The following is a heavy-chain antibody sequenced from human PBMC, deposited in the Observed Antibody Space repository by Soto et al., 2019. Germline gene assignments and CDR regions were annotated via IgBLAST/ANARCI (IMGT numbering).Heavy chain of an antibody. CDR3: AKNWNWGSLVH. Sequence: QVHLQESGPGLVKPSETLSLTCTVSGDSISTDYWSWIRQSPGKGLEWIGFIYYGGSTNYNPSLKSRVTISVDTPKKQCSLKLSSVTAADTAVYYCAKNWNWGSLVHWGQGTLVTVSS. J-gene: IGHJ4*02. CDR1: GDSISTDY. CDR2: IYYGGST. D-gene: IGHD7-27*01. V-gene: IGHV4-59*08.